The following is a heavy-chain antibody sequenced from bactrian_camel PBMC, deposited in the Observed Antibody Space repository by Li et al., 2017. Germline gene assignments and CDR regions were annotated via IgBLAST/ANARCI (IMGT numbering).Heavy chain of an antibody. Sequence: HVQLVESGGGSVQAGGSLRLSCSAPRDEYAWYCMGWFRQAPEKEREGVAAIYTGRADAYYGDSAENRFTISQTRTSDQHTLELQMNALKPEDTAMYYCVVDPALSPGECRSGRWLMTHDRWGRGTQVTVS. CDR1: RDEYAWYC. D-gene: IGHD7*01. CDR3: VVDPALSPGECRSGRWLMTHDR. CDR2: IYTGRADA. J-gene: IGHJ4*01. V-gene: IGHV3S1*01.